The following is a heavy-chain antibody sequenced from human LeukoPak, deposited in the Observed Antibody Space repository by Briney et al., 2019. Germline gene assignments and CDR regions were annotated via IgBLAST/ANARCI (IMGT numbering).Heavy chain of an antibody. CDR1: GGSISNYY. J-gene: IGHJ5*02. CDR2: IYSSGST. CDR3: ARSRGATGIDP. V-gene: IGHV4-59*12. D-gene: IGHD5-12*01. Sequence: PSETLSLTRTVSGGSISNYYWSWIRQPSGKGLEWIGYIYSSGSTNYNPSLKSRVTISVDTSKNQFSLKLSSVTAADTAVYYCARSRGATGIDPWGQGTLVTVSS.